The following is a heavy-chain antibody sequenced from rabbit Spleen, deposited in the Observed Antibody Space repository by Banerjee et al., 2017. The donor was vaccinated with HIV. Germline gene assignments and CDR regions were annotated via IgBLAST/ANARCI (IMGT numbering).Heavy chain of an antibody. CDR2: IDAGSSGFT. Sequence: QSLEESGGDLVKPGASLTLTCTASGVSFSISSYMCWVRQAPGKGLEWIACIDAGSSGFTYFATWAKGRFTISKTSSTTVTLQVTSLTAADTATYFCARGSAAMTLVITGFYFNLWGPGTLGTVS. CDR1: GVSFSISSY. CDR3: ARGSAAMTLVITGFYFNL. J-gene: IGHJ4*01. V-gene: IGHV1S40*01. D-gene: IGHD2-1*01.